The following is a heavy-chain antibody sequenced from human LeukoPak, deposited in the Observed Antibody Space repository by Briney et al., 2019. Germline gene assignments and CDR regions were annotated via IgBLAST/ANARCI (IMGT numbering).Heavy chain of an antibody. J-gene: IGHJ4*02. CDR2: MNPNSGGT. Sequence: GASVKVSCKTSGYTFTDYYIHWVRQAPEQGLEWMAWMNPNSGGTSYAQKFQGRVTLTRDTSISTAYMELSRLRFDDTAVYYCARNKEGKSLDNWGQGTLVTVSS. V-gene: IGHV1-2*02. CDR1: GYTFTDYY. CDR3: ARNKEGKSLDN.